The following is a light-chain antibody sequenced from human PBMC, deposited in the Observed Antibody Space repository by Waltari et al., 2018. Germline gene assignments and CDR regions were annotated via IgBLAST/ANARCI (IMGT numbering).Light chain of an antibody. V-gene: IGKV1-12*01. J-gene: IGKJ1*01. CDR3: QQVDSFPRT. CDR1: QGISSR. Sequence: DIQMTQSPSSVSASVGDRVTPTCRASQGISSRLAWYQQKPGKAPKLLIYYASSLHSGVPSRFSGSGSGTEFTLTISSLQPEDFATYYCQQVDSFPRTFGQGTKVEVK. CDR2: YAS.